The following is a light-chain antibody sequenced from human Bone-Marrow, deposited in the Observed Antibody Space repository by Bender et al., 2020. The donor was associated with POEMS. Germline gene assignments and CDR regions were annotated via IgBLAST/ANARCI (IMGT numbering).Light chain of an antibody. CDR2: DVS. Sequence: QSALTQPASVSGSPGQSITISCTGTSSDVGSFNLVSWYQRHPDKAPKVMIYDVSNRPSGVSNRFSGSRSGTSASLAISGLQSEDEADYYCAVWDDSLNGWVFGGGTKLTVL. CDR3: AVWDDSLNGWV. J-gene: IGLJ3*02. V-gene: IGLV2-14*02. CDR1: SSDVGSFNL.